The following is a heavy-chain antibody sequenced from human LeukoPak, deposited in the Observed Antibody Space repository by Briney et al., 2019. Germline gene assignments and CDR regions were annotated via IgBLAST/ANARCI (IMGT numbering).Heavy chain of an antibody. D-gene: IGHD2-15*01. V-gene: IGHV3-66*01. CDR2: ISSAGTT. CDR1: GLTVSSSY. Sequence: GGSLRLSCAASGLTVSSSYMSCVRQAPGKGLEWVSIISSAGTTYYADSVKGRFTISRENSKNTVYLQVNRGSDEDTAGYCCASYWEGANTYSLDYWGQGTMVTVSS. J-gene: IGHJ4*02. CDR3: ASYWEGANTYSLDY.